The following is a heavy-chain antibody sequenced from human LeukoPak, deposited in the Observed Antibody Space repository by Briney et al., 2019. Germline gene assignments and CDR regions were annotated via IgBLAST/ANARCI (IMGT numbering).Heavy chain of an antibody. CDR3: AKEGCISTSCFYEY. CDR2: IYKSGNT. D-gene: IGHD2-2*01. J-gene: IGHJ4*02. V-gene: IGHV4-4*02. Sequence: PSETLSLTCAVSGGSISSTKRWSCVRQPPGKGLEWIGEIYKSGNTNYNPSLKSRVTITVDKSKNQFFLKLSSVTAADTAVYYWAKEGCISTSCFYEYGGQGTLVTVSS. CDR1: GGSISSTKR.